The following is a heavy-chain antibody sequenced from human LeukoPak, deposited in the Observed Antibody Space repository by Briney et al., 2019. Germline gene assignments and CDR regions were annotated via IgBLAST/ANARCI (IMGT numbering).Heavy chain of an antibody. V-gene: IGHV1-58*01. J-gene: IGHJ6*02. CDR2: IVVGSGNT. D-gene: IGHD2-21*02. CDR1: GFTFTSSA. Sequence: SVKVSCKASGFTFTSSAVQWVRQARGQRLEWIGWIVVGSGNTNYAQKFQERVTITRDMSTSTAYMELSSLRSEDTAVYYCAAAYCGGDCFYYYYYGMDVWGQGTTVTVSS. CDR3: AAAYCGGDCFYYYYYGMDV.